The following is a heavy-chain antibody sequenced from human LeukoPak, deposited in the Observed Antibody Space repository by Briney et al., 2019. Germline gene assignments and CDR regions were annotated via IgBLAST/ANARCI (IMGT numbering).Heavy chain of an antibody. Sequence: GRSLRLSCAASGFTFARYDMHWVRQAPVKGLEWVAVIKFDGSKIHYADSLRGRFTISRDNSKNTLYLQINSLRTEDTAIYYCVREKPTGDYRTSDYWGQGTLVTVSS. CDR2: IKFDGSKI. J-gene: IGHJ4*02. V-gene: IGHV3-30*04. D-gene: IGHD3-9*01. CDR3: VREKPTGDYRTSDY. CDR1: GFTFARYD.